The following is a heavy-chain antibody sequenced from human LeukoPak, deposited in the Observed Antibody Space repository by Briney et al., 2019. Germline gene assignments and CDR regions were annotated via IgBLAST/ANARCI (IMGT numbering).Heavy chain of an antibody. V-gene: IGHV3-23*01. CDR3: AIMHPYYDGSGYWVQ. CDR2: ISTSGGST. Sequence: AGGSLRPSCAASGFTFSSYAMSWVRQAPGKGLEWVSGISTSGGSTSYADSVKGRFTISRDNPRNTLYMQMNSLRAEDTALYYCAIMHPYYDGSGYWVQWGQGTLVTVSS. CDR1: GFTFSSYA. J-gene: IGHJ4*02. D-gene: IGHD3-22*01.